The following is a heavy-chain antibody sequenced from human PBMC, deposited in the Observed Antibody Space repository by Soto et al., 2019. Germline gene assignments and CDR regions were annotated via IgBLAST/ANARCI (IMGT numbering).Heavy chain of an antibody. D-gene: IGHD3-3*01. J-gene: IGHJ6*02. CDR2: ISSSSSYI. CDR1: GFSFSSYS. Sequence: EVQLVESGGGLVKPGGSLRLSCAASGFSFSSYSMNWLRQAPGKALALVSSISSSSSYIYYADSVKGRFTISRDNAKNSLYLQMHSLRAEDTAVYYCARAWNYYYNYGMDVWGQGTTVTGSS. CDR3: ARAWNYYYNYGMDV. V-gene: IGHV3-21*01.